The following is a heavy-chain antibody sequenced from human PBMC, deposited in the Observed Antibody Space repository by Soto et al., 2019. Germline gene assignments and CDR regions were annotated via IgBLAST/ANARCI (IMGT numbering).Heavy chain of an antibody. CDR1: GFTFSDYY. V-gene: IGHV3-11*01. D-gene: IGHD1-1*01. CDR3: ARSGLPLIEILDY. J-gene: IGHJ4*01. Sequence: QVHLVESGGGLVKPGESLRLSCAASGFTFSDYYMNWIRQAPGQGLEWLSFINTRGETRYIADSIRGRFTFSRDNARRSLYLQMNSLRAEDTAVYYCARSGLPLIEILDYWGRGTLVTVSS. CDR2: INTRGETR.